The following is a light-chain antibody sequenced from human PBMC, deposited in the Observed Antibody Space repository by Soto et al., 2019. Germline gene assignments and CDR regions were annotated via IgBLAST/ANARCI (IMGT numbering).Light chain of an antibody. CDR2: EVH. CDR3: CSYAGRSTFPYV. V-gene: IGLV2-23*02. Sequence: QSVLAQPASVSGSPGQSITISCTGTSSDVGTYNLVSWYQHRPGKAPKLIIYEVHKRPSDISDRFSGSKSDNTASLTISGLQGEDEADYFCCSYAGRSTFPYVFGTGTKLTVL. J-gene: IGLJ1*01. CDR1: SSDVGTYNL.